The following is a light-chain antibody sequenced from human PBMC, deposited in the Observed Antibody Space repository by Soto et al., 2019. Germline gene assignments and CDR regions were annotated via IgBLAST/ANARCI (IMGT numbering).Light chain of an antibody. Sequence: QSALTQPHSVSGSPGQSVTISCTGTSSDVGGYNYVSWYQHHPGKAPKLIIYDVSERPSGVPDRFSGSKSGNTGNTASLTISGLQAEDEADYYCCSYAGSYTHVFGSGTKHTVL. CDR1: SSDVGGYNY. J-gene: IGLJ1*01. CDR2: DVS. CDR3: CSYAGSYTHV. V-gene: IGLV2-11*01.